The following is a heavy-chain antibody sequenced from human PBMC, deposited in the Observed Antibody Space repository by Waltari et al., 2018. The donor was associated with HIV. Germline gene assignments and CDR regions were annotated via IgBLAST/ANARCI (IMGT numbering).Heavy chain of an antibody. V-gene: IGHV3-53*01. Sequence: EVQLVESGGGLIQPGGSLRLSCAASGFTVSSIYSIWVRQAPGKGLEWVSVIYSGGSTYYADSVKGRFTISRDNAKNTLYLQMNSLRAEDTAVYYCARDPEMATKWGYWGQGTLVTVSS. J-gene: IGHJ4*02. CDR3: ARDPEMATKWGY. CDR2: IYSGGST. D-gene: IGHD5-12*01. CDR1: GFTVSSIY.